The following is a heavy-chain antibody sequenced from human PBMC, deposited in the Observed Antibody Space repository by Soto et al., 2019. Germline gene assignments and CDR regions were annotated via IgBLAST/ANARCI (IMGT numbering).Heavy chain of an antibody. CDR1: GFTFSSSW. CDR2: IKQDGSEK. CDR3: ARDRLSRYGMDV. Sequence: GGSLRLSCAASGFTFSSSWMSWVRQAPGNGLEWVANIKQDGSEKYYVDSVKGRFTISRDNAKNSLYLQMNSLRAEDTAVYYCARDRLSRYGMDVWGQGTTVTVSS. J-gene: IGHJ6*02. D-gene: IGHD2-2*01. V-gene: IGHV3-7*01.